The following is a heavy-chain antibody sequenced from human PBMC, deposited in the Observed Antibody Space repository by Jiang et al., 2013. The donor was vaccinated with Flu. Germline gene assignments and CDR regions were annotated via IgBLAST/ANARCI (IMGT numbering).Heavy chain of an antibody. CDR1: GYTFTSHG. CDR3: ARVSGGAPVYYFDY. Sequence: GAEVKKPGASVKASCKVSGYTFTSHGINWVRQAPGQGLEWMGWISVYNGNTIYAQKFQGRVTMTTDTSTSTAYMELTSLRSDDTAVYYCARVSGGAPVYYFDYWGQGALVTVSS. V-gene: IGHV1-18*01. CDR2: ISVYNGNT. J-gene: IGHJ4*02. D-gene: IGHD2-8*02.